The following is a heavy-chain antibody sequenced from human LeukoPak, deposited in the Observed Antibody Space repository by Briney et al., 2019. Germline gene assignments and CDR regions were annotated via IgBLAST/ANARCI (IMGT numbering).Heavy chain of an antibody. J-gene: IGHJ4*02. V-gene: IGHV1-69*05. Sequence: SVKVSCXASGGTFSSYAISWVRQALGQGLEWMAGIIPIFGTANYAQKFQGRVTITTDESTSTAYMELSSLRSEDTAVYYCASGIRFLEWLFADDYWGQGTLVTVSS. CDR2: IIPIFGTA. D-gene: IGHD3-3*01. CDR3: ASGIRFLEWLFADDY. CDR1: GGTFSSYA.